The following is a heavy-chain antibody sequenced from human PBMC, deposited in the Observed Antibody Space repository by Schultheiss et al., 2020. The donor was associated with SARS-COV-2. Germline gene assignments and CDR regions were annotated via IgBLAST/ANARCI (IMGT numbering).Heavy chain of an antibody. CDR3: ARGTGGWMTGYYYYYYMDV. Sequence: SETLSLTCAVSGYSISSGYYWGWIRQPPGKGLEWIGSIYYSGSTYYNPSLKSRVTISVDTSKNQFSLKLSSVTAADTAVYYCARGTGGWMTGYYYYYYMDVWGKGTTVTVSS. V-gene: IGHV4-38-2*01. CDR1: GYSISSGYY. D-gene: IGHD1-1*01. CDR2: IYYSGST. J-gene: IGHJ6*03.